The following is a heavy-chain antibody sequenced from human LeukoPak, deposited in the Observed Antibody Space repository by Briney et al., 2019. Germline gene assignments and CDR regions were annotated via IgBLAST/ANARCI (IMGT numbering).Heavy chain of an antibody. Sequence: PSETLSLTCTVSGASISSGSYYWVWIRQPPGKGLEWIGEINHSGSTNYNPSLKSRVTISVDTSKNQFSLKLSSVTAADTAVYYCASGPPNVDIVATSVYRSGFDYWGQGTLVTVSS. CDR2: INHSGST. CDR1: GASISSGSYY. D-gene: IGHD5-12*01. V-gene: IGHV4-39*07. J-gene: IGHJ4*02. CDR3: ASGPPNVDIVATSVYRSGFDY.